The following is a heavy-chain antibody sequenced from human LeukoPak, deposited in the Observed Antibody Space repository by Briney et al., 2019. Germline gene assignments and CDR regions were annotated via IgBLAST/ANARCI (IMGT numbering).Heavy chain of an antibody. CDR3: AKLTCSSTFCPLDY. D-gene: IGHD2-2*01. CDR1: GGSISSSSFF. V-gene: IGHV4-39*01. Sequence: PSETLSLTCTVSGGSISSSSFFWAWIRQPPGKGLEWIGTVSYSGTTYYSPSLKSRVTISVDTSKNQFSLRPTSVTAADTALYYCAKLTCSSTFCPLDYWGQGTLVTASS. CDR2: VSYSGTT. J-gene: IGHJ4*02.